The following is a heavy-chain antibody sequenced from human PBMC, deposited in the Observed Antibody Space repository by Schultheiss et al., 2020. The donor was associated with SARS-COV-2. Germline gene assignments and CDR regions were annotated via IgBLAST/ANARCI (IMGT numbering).Heavy chain of an antibody. CDR1: GGSISSGGYY. V-gene: IGHV4-39*07. D-gene: IGHD6-13*01. CDR3: ARRIAAAGYYYYGMDV. Sequence: SQTLSLTCTVSGGSISSGGYYWSWIRQPPGKGLEWIGEINHSGSTNYNPSLKSRVTISVDTSKNQFSLKLSSVTAADTAVYYCARRIAAAGYYYYGMDVWGQGTTVTVSS. CDR2: INHSGST. J-gene: IGHJ6*02.